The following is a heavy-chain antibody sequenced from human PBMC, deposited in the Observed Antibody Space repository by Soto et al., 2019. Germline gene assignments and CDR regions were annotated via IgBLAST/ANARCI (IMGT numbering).Heavy chain of an antibody. CDR3: VKSCGGDCYAVDV. CDR1: GFTFSIYG. Sequence: QVQLVESGGGVVQPGRSLRLSCAASGFTFSIYGMHWVRQAPGKGLEWVAVIWYDGSNKYYADSVKGRFTISRDNSKNTLYLQMNSLRAEDTAVYYCVKSCGGDCYAVDVWGQGTTVTVSS. D-gene: IGHD2-21*02. V-gene: IGHV3-33*06. J-gene: IGHJ6*02. CDR2: IWYDGSNK.